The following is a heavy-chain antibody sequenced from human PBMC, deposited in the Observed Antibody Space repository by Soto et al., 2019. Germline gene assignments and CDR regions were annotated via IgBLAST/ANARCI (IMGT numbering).Heavy chain of an antibody. D-gene: IGHD5-12*01. CDR3: ARDLGSGYGPGDY. V-gene: IGHV1-69*12. CDR2: IISIFGTP. J-gene: IGHJ4*02. CDR1: GGTFAISV. Sequence: QVQLVQSGAELKKPGSSVKVSCKASGGTFAISVFNWVRQAPGQGLEWMGGIISIFGTPNYSQKFLGRVTITADESTSTGYMELSNLRSDDTAIYYCARDLGSGYGPGDYWGQGTQVTVSS.